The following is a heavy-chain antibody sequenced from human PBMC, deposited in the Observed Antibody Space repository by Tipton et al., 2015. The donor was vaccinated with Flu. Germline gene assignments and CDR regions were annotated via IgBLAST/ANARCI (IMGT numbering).Heavy chain of an antibody. Sequence: TLSLTCTVSGYFINSGYYWGWIRQSPGEGLQWIASIYRTGSTYYNPSLKSRVTMSVDTTKNLFYLKLTSVTAADTAVYYCARALNSGREYAFDIWGQGAVFTVSS. CDR3: ARALNSGREYAFDI. CDR2: IYRTGST. D-gene: IGHD6-19*01. J-gene: IGHJ3*02. CDR1: GYFINSGYY. V-gene: IGHV4-38-2*02.